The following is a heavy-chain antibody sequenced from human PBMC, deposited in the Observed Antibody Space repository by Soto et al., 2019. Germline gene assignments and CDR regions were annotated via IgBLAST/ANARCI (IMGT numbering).Heavy chain of an antibody. V-gene: IGHV2-5*02. J-gene: IGHJ6*02. CDR3: IQSRCGGDCLQSYASYYYYGMDV. CDR2: IYWDDDK. D-gene: IGHD2-21*02. CDR1: GFSLSTSGVG. Sequence: SGPTLVNPTQTLTLTCTFSGFSLSTSGVGVGWIRQPPGKALEWLALIYWDDDKRYSPSLKSRLTITKDTSKNQVVLTMTNMDPVDTATYYCIQSRCGGDCLQSYASYYYYGMDVWGQGTLVTVSS.